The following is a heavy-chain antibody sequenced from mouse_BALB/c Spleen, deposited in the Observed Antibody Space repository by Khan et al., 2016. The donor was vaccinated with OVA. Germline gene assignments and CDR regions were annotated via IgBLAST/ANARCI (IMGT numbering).Heavy chain of an antibody. CDR3: ERSPPGGDLWFAY. J-gene: IGHJ3*01. V-gene: IGHV3-2*02. D-gene: IGHD3-3*01. CDR2: ISNSGNT. CDR1: GYSITSYYA. Sequence: VQLKQSGPGLVKPSQSLSLSCTATGYSITSYYAWNWIRQSPGNKLELMGYISNSGNTNYNPSLKSRISITRDTSKNQFFLQLNSLTTEDTATYYCERSPPGGDLWFAYWGQGTLVTVSA.